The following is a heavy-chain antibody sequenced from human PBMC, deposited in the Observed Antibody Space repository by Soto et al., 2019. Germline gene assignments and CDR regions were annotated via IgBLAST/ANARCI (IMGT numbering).Heavy chain of an antibody. J-gene: IGHJ4*02. V-gene: IGHV4-31*03. CDR1: GGSISSGGYY. D-gene: IGHD1-26*01. CDR2: IYYSGST. CDR3: AKGDKWESLLDY. Sequence: QVQLQESGPGLVKPSQTLSLTCTVSGGSISSGGYYWSWIRQHPGKGLEWIGYIYYSGSTYYNPSLKRRIAISMDTSKNQFSLNLSSVTAADTAVYYCAKGDKWESLLDYWGQGTLVTVSS.